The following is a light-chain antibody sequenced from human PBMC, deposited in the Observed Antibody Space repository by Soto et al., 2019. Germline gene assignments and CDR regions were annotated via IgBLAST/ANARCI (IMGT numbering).Light chain of an antibody. CDR3: QQTYSTPYT. CDR2: TSG. Sequence: IHMTQSPSSLSASVGDRVTISCRASQRITTYLNWYQQKPGEAPKLHISTSGTLQRGVPSRFSGSGSGTDFTLTITSLQRADFETYFCQQTYSTPYTFGQGPQLEIK. V-gene: IGKV1-39*01. CDR1: QRITTY. J-gene: IGKJ2*01.